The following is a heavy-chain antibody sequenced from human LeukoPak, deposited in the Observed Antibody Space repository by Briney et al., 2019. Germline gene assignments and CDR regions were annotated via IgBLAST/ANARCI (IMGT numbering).Heavy chain of an antibody. CDR3: ARRGSPGLYYYAMDV. CDR2: ISGSGAST. J-gene: IGHJ6*02. CDR1: GFTFSSYA. D-gene: IGHD3-16*01. V-gene: IGHV3-23*01. Sequence: GGSLRLSCAASGFTFSSYAMSWVRQAPGKGLEWVSAISGSGASTYYADSVKGRFTISRDNSKNTLYLQINSLRAEDTAVYYCARRGSPGLYYYAMDVWGQGTTVTVSS.